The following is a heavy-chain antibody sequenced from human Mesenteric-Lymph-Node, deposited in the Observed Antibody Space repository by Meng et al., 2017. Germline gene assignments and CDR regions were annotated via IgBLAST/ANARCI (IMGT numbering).Heavy chain of an antibody. CDR3: ARHNNSWFIDL. J-gene: IGHJ4*02. CDR2: IYYSGST. D-gene: IGHD6-13*01. Sequence: SETLSLTCTVSGGSISSYYWSWIRQPPGKGLEWIGYIYYSGSTNYNPSLKSRVTISVDTSKNQFSLKLTSVTAADTAVYYCARHNNSWFIDLWGQGTLVTVSS. CDR1: GGSISSYY. V-gene: IGHV4-59*01.